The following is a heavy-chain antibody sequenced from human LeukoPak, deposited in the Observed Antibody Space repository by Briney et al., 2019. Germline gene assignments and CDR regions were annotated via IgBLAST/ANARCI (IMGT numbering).Heavy chain of an antibody. Sequence: PGGSLRLSCAASGFTFSTYGMSWVRQAPGKGLEWVSGIYGSGGGQTFYADSVRGRFIISRDDSRNLVFLHMDRLRVEDTGLYYCAKDVKSDGVWDIDHWGQGTVITVSS. V-gene: IGHV3-23*01. CDR3: AKDVKSDGVWDIDH. CDR1: GFTFSTYG. CDR2: IYGSGGGQT. D-gene: IGHD4-17*01. J-gene: IGHJ4*02.